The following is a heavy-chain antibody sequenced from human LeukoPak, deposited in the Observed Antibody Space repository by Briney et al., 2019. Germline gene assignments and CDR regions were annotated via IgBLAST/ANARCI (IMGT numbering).Heavy chain of an antibody. CDR1: GYTFTSYG. D-gene: IGHD3-10*01. V-gene: IGHV1-18*01. CDR2: ISAYNGNT. CDR3: ARVSYGSGSYPSSDYYYYYYMDV. J-gene: IGHJ6*03. Sequence: VASVMVPCKTSGYTFTSYGISWVRQAPGQGLEWMGWISAYNGNTNYAQKLQGRVTMTTDTSTSTAYMELRSLRSDDTAVYYCARVSYGSGSYPSSDYYYYYYMDVWGKGTTVTISS.